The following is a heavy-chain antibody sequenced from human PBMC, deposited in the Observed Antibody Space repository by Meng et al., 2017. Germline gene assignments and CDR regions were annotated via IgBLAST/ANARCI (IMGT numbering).Heavy chain of an antibody. Sequence: VLLVQSGAEVKNPVASGKVSCKASGYTVTGYYMHWVRQAPGQGREWMGRINPNSGGTNYAQKFQGRVTMTRDTSISTAYMELSRLRSDDTAVYYCARDLGGYCSSTSCYASNWFDPWGQGTLVTVSS. J-gene: IGHJ5*02. CDR3: ARDLGGYCSSTSCYASNWFDP. D-gene: IGHD2-2*01. V-gene: IGHV1-2*06. CDR1: GYTVTGYY. CDR2: INPNSGGT.